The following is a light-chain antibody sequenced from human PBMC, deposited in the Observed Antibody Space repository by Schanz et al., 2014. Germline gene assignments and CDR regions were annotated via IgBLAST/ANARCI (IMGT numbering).Light chain of an antibody. CDR1: QGISSY. CDR2: AAS. Sequence: AIRITQSPSSLSASTGDRVTITCRASQGISSYLAWYQQKPGKAPKLLIYAASTLQSGVPSRFSGSGSGTDFTLTISCLQSEDFATYYCQQYNTYSYTFGQGTKLEI. V-gene: IGKV1-8*01. J-gene: IGKJ2*01. CDR3: QQYNTYSYT.